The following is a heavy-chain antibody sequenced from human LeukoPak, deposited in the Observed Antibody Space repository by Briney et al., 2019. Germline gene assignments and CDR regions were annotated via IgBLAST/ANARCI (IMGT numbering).Heavy chain of an antibody. Sequence: SETLSLTCTVSDASMSGHYWSWIRQPPRQGLEWIGYIYHTGSTNYNPSLNSRATVSLDAPRNQFSLKLTSVTAADAAVYYCAAGICSGGTCYPYYYYMDVWGKGTTVTVSS. J-gene: IGHJ6*03. D-gene: IGHD2-15*01. CDR3: AAGICSGGTCYPYYYYMDV. CDR2: IYHTGST. V-gene: IGHV4-59*11. CDR1: DASMSGHY.